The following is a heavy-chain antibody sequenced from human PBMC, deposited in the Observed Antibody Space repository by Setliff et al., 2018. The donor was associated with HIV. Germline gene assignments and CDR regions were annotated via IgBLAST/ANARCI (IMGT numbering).Heavy chain of an antibody. J-gene: IGHJ6*03. CDR3: TRDLWGDDYYYNNMDV. CDR2: IYTRGNT. V-gene: IGHV4-61*02. D-gene: IGHD2-21*02. CDR1: GGSISSDDYY. Sequence: PSETLSLTCTVSGGSISSDDYYWNWIRQPPGKGLEWIGRIYTRGNTNYNPSLRSRVTMSGGTSKNQFSLKVTSVTAADTAVYYCTRDLWGDDYYYNNMDVWGKGTTVTV.